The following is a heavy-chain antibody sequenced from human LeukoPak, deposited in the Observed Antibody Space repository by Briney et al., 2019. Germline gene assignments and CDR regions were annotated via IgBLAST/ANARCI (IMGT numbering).Heavy chain of an antibody. CDR1: GGTFSSYA. CDR3: ARVDTAMVIDY. CDR2: IIPILGIA. Sequence: SVKVSCKASGGTFSSYAISWVRQAPGQGLEWMGRIIPILGIANYAQKFQGRVTITADKSTSTAYMELRSLRPEDTAVYYCARVDTAMVIDYWGQGTLVTVSS. J-gene: IGHJ4*02. V-gene: IGHV1-69*04. D-gene: IGHD5-18*01.